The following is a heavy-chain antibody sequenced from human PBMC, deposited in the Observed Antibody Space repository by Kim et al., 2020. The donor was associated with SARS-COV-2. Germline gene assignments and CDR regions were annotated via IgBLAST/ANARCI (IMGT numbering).Heavy chain of an antibody. J-gene: IGHJ4*02. CDR3: ARPLYDYVWGTY. CDR2: T. Sequence: TNDAASLNGRFSNPRDNDKNTLYLQMTSLRAEDTAIYYCARPLYDYVWGTYWGQGTLVTVSS. D-gene: IGHD3-16*01. V-gene: IGHV3-74*01.